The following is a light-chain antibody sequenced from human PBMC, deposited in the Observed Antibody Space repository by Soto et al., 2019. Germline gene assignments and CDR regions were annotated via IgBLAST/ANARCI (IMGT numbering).Light chain of an antibody. CDR3: QQSYSTPRT. V-gene: IGKV1-39*01. J-gene: IGKJ1*01. CDR2: GAF. CDR1: QSITNY. Sequence: DIQMTQSPSSLSASVGDRVTITCRASQSITNYLNWYQQKPGKAPKLLIYGAFSLQSGVTSRFSGSGSGTDFTLTISSLQPEDFATYYCQQSYSTPRTFGQGTKVEIK.